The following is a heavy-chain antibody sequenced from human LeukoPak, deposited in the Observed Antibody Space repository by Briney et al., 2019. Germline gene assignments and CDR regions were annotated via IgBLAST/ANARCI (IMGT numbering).Heavy chain of an antibody. D-gene: IGHD5-18*01. J-gene: IGHJ4*02. CDR1: GGSISSSSYY. CDR2: IYYSGST. Sequence: SETLSLTCTVSGGSISSSSYYWGWIRQPPGKGLEWIGSIYYSGSTYYNPSLKSRVTISVDTSKNQFSLKLSSVTAADTAVYYCASNRIQLWSPFDYWGQGTLVTVSS. V-gene: IGHV4-39*07. CDR3: ASNRIQLWSPFDY.